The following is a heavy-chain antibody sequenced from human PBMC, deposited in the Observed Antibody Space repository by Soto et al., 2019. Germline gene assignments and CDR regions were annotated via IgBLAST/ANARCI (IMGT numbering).Heavy chain of an antibody. J-gene: IGHJ4*02. D-gene: IGHD2-2*01. CDR1: GFTFSSYW. CDR2: IKQDGSEK. CDR3: ARDLAVYCSSTSCYSFGEDY. Sequence: RESLILSRAASGFTFSSYWMSWVRQAPGKGLEWVANIKQDGSEKYYVDSVKGRFTISRDNAKNSLYLQMNSLRAEDTAVYYCARDLAVYCSSTSCYSFGEDYWGQGT. V-gene: IGHV3-7*01.